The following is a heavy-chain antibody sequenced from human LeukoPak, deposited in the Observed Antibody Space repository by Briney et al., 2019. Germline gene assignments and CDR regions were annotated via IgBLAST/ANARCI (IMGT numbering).Heavy chain of an antibody. V-gene: IGHV1-18*01. CDR2: ISTYNGNT. D-gene: IGHD6-13*01. Sequence: GASVKVSCKASGYTFTSYGISWVRQAPGQGLEWMGWISTYNGNTHYAQKLQGRVTMTTDTSTSTVYMELRSLRSEDTAVYYCARDLAENWFDPWGQGTLVTVSS. CDR3: ARDLAENWFDP. CDR1: GYTFTSYG. J-gene: IGHJ5*02.